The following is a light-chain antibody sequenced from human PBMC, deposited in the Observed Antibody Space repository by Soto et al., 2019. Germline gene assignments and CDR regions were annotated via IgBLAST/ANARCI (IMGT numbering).Light chain of an antibody. V-gene: IGKV3-15*01. CDR2: AAS. CDR3: QQYNSWTLIS. CDR1: QSISAN. J-gene: IGKJ5*01. Sequence: EILMTQSPATLSVSPGERATLSCRASQSISANIAWYQQKPGQAPRLLIYAASVRASGIPARFSGTGFGGGFTLSISSLKFEDSAVYYCQQYNSWTLISFGQGTRLEIK.